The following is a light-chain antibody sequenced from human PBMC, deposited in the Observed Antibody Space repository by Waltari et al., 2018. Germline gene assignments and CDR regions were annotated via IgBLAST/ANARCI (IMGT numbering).Light chain of an antibody. CDR2: DVS. CDR1: EIVTADY. CDR3: QQYGGLPWT. Sequence: EILLTQSPGTLSMSPGGTATLSCRASEIVTADYLAWYQQRPGQSPRLLIFDVSRRATGVPDRFSGSGSGTDFSLTISRLEPEDFAVYYCQQYGGLPWTFGQGTKVDIK. V-gene: IGKV3-20*01. J-gene: IGKJ1*01.